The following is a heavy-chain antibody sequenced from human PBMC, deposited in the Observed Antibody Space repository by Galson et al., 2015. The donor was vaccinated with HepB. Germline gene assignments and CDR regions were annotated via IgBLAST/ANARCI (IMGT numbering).Heavy chain of an antibody. J-gene: IGHJ3*02. CDR1: GGTFSSYA. Sequence: SVKVSCKASGGTFSSYAISWVRQAPGQGLEWMGIINPSGGSTSYAQKFQGRVTMTRDTSTSTVYMELSSLRSEDTAVYYCAREGTVAGIGAFDIWGQGTMVTVPS. D-gene: IGHD6-19*01. CDR2: INPSGGST. CDR3: AREGTVAGIGAFDI. V-gene: IGHV1-46*01.